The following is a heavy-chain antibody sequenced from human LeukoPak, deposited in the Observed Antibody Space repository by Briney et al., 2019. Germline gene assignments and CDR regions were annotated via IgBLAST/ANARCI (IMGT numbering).Heavy chain of an antibody. D-gene: IGHD3-3*01. CDR3: ATGSELRFLEWLPEGFDY. CDR2: INPSGGST. J-gene: IGHJ4*02. Sequence: ASVKVSCKASGYTFTSYYMHWVRQAPGQGLEWMGIINPSGGSTSYAQKFQGRVTMTRDTSTSTVYMELSSLRSEDMAVYYCATGSELRFLEWLPEGFDYWGQGTLVTVSS. V-gene: IGHV1-46*01. CDR1: GYTFTSYY.